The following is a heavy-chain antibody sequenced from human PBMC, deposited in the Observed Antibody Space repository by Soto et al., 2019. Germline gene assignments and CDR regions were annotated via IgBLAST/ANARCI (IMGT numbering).Heavy chain of an antibody. CDR2: IHYTGAT. V-gene: IGHV4-59*01. D-gene: IGHD2-15*01. CDR1: GGPINNSY. Sequence: SETLSLTCTVSGGPINNSYWTWIRQPPGKRLEWIGYIHYTGATDYNPSLRGRVTMSMETSKNQFSLTLSSVTAADTAVYYCVRVAGGGLFDYWGPGSMVTVSS. J-gene: IGHJ4*02. CDR3: VRVAGGGLFDY.